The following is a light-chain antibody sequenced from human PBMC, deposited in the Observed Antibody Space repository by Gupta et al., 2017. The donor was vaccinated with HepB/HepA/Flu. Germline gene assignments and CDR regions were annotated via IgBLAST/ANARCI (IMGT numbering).Light chain of an antibody. V-gene: IGKV1-9*01. J-gene: IGKJ4*01. CDR2: HAS. Sequence: DTQLTQSPSFLSASVSHRVTITCRASQGISSSLGWYQQKSGKAPNFLIYHASTFQSAVPSRFSGSGSAREFTLTIISLLPEDFATYYCRLLTNYPLTFGGGTKLEIK. CDR1: QGISSS. CDR3: RLLTNYPLT.